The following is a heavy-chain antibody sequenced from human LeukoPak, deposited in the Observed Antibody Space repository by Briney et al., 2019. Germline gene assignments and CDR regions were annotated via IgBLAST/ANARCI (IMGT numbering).Heavy chain of an antibody. Sequence: ASVKVSCKASGYTFTSYGISWVRQAPGQGLEWMGWISAYNGNTNYAQKLQGRVTMTTDTSTSTAYMELRSLRSDDTAVYYCAATVNYYYYMDVWGKRTTVTVSS. J-gene: IGHJ6*03. CDR2: ISAYNGNT. D-gene: IGHD4-11*01. CDR1: GYTFTSYG. CDR3: AATVNYYYYMDV. V-gene: IGHV1-18*01.